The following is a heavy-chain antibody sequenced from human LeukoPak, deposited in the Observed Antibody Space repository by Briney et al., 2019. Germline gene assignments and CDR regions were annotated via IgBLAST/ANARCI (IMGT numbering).Heavy chain of an antibody. D-gene: IGHD3-10*01. J-gene: IGHJ5*01. Sequence: NPSETLSLTCSVSGGSIDSYYWTWLRQSPGGGLEWIGYIYYAGSTNYSPSLKSRVSISVDTSNNQFSLQLRPVTAADTAIYYCARGRARDGSFPWFDSWGQGTLVTVSS. V-gene: IGHV4-59*01. CDR2: IYYAGST. CDR1: GGSIDSYY. CDR3: ARGRARDGSFPWFDS.